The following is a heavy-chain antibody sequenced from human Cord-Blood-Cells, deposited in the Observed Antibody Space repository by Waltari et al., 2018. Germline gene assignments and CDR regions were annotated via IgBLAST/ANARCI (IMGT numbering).Heavy chain of an antibody. J-gene: IGHJ5*02. V-gene: IGHV1-8*03. D-gene: IGHD7-27*01. Sequence: QVQLVQSGAEVKKPGASVKVSCKASGYTFPSYDINWVRQATGQDLEWMGWMNPNRGNTGYAQTFHDRVTITSSTSIITSYMELGSLRSEDTAVYYCAGGSHWGPYNWFDPWGQGTLVTVSS. CDR2: MNPNRGNT. CDR3: AGGSHWGPYNWFDP. CDR1: GYTFPSYD.